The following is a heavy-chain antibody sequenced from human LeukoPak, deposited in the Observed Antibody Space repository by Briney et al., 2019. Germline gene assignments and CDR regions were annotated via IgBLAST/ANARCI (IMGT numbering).Heavy chain of an antibody. CDR1: GFTFSSYG. V-gene: IGHV3-30*18. CDR3: AKEAPRLGYSSSFDY. Sequence: GGSLRLSCAASGFTFSSYGMHWVRQAPGKGLEWVAVISYDGSNKYYADSVKGRFTISRDNSKNTLYLQMNSLRAEDTAVYYCAKEAPRLGYSSSFDYWGQGTLVTVSS. CDR2: ISYDGSNK. J-gene: IGHJ4*02. D-gene: IGHD6-13*01.